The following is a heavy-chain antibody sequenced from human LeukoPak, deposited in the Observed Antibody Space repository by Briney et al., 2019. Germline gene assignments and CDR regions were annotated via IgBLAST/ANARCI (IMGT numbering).Heavy chain of an antibody. CDR3: ASNSPTGDHDY. Sequence: PGGSLRLSCAASGFTFSSYEMNWVRQAPGKGLEGVSYISSSGSTIYYADSVKGRFTISRDNTKNSLYLQMNSLRAEDTAVYYCASNSPTGDHDYWGQGTLVTVSS. CDR2: ISSSGSTI. J-gene: IGHJ4*02. CDR1: GFTFSSYE. V-gene: IGHV3-48*03. D-gene: IGHD4-17*01.